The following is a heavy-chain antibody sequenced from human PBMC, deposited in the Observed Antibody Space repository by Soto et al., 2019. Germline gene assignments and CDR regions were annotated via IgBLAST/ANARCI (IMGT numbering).Heavy chain of an antibody. Sequence: SLGLSCAASGFPCSDYYMSWIRQAPGKGREGVAYISSSSSYTNYADSVKRRFTISRDNDKKSLYLQMNSQGAADTALYYCAIVGAQYGDSITPNWFDPWGQGTLVTVSS. V-gene: IGHV3-11*05. CDR3: AIVGAQYGDSITPNWFDP. CDR1: GFPCSDYY. D-gene: IGHD2-21*02. J-gene: IGHJ5*02. CDR2: ISSSSSYT.